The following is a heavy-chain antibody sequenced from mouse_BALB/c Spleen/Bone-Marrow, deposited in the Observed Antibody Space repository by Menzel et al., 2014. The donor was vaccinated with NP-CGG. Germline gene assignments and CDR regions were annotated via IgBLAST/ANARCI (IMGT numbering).Heavy chain of an antibody. J-gene: IGHJ3*01. Sequence: EVQLQQSGAELVKPGASVKLSCTASGFNIKDTYMHWVKQRPEQGLEWIGRIDPANGNTKYDPKFQDKATITADTSSNTAYLQLSSLTSEDTAVYYCARSGYGSSLFAYWGQGTLVTVSA. CDR3: ARSGYGSSLFAY. V-gene: IGHV14-3*02. D-gene: IGHD1-1*01. CDR1: GFNIKDTY. CDR2: IDPANGNT.